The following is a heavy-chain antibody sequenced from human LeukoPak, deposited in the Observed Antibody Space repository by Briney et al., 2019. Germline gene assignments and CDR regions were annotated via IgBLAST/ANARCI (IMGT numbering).Heavy chain of an antibody. CDR2: ISSSSSYI. Sequence: NSGGSLRLSCAASGFTFSSYSMNWVRQAPGKGLEWVSSISSSSSYIYYADSVKGRFTISRDNAKNSLYLQMNTLRAEDTAVYYCARSRRHDYSRTDFDYWGQGTLVTVSS. D-gene: IGHD6-13*01. V-gene: IGHV3-21*04. CDR3: ARSRRHDYSRTDFDY. J-gene: IGHJ4*02. CDR1: GFTFSSYS.